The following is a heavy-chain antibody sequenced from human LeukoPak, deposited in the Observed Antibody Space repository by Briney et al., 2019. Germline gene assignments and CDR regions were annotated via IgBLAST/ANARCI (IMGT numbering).Heavy chain of an antibody. D-gene: IGHD5-18*01. Sequence: ASVKVSCKASGYTFTGYYMHWVRQAPGQGLEWMGWINPNSGGTNYAQKFQGWVTMTRDTSISTAYMELSSLRSEDTAVYYCARERDTAMETSFDYWGQGTLVTVSS. V-gene: IGHV1-2*04. CDR1: GYTFTGYY. J-gene: IGHJ4*02. CDR3: ARERDTAMETSFDY. CDR2: INPNSGGT.